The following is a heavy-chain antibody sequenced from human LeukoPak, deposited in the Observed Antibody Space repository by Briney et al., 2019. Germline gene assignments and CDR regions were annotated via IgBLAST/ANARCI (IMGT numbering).Heavy chain of an antibody. CDR1: GGSISSGDYY. V-gene: IGHV4-30-4*01. D-gene: IGHD2-15*01. J-gene: IGHJ6*02. Sequence: SETLSLTCTVSGGSISSGDYYWSWIRQPPGKGLEWIGYIYYSGSTYYNPSLKSRVTISVDTSKNQFSLKLSSVTAADTAVYYCAYSYCSGGSCYPYYYYYGMDVWGQGTTVTVSS. CDR3: AYSYCSGGSCYPYYYYYGMDV. CDR2: IYYSGST.